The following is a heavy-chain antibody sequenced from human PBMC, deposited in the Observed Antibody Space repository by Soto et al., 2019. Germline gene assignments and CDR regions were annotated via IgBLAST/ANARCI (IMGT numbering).Heavy chain of an antibody. V-gene: IGHV1-8*01. Sequence: QVQLVQSGAEVKKPGASVKVSCKASGYTFTSYDINWVRQATGQGLEWMGWMNPNSGNTGYAQKFQGRVTMTRNTSISTVYMELCSLRSEDTAVYYCARVRIGCSGGSCFPRWFDPWGQGTLVTVSS. CDR2: MNPNSGNT. J-gene: IGHJ5*02. CDR1: GYTFTSYD. CDR3: ARVRIGCSGGSCFPRWFDP. D-gene: IGHD2-15*01.